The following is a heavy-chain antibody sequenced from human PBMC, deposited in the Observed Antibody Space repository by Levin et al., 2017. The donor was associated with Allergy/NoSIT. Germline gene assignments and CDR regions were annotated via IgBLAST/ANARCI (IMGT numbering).Heavy chain of an antibody. CDR1: GGSISSYY. Sequence: PSETLSLTCTVSGGSISSYYWSWIRQPPGKGLEWIGYIYYSGSTNYNPSLKSRVTISVDTSKNQFSLKLSSVTAADTAVYYCACGIRYFDWLNRDYYYYGMDVWGQGTTVTVSS. V-gene: IGHV4-59*01. J-gene: IGHJ6*02. CDR2: IYYSGST. D-gene: IGHD3-9*01. CDR3: ACGIRYFDWLNRDYYYYGMDV.